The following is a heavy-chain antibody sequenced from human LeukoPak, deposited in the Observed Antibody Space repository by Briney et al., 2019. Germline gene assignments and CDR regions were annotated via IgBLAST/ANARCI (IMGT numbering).Heavy chain of an antibody. CDR1: GGSISSSSYY. J-gene: IGHJ4*02. Sequence: SETLSLTCTVSGGSISSSSYYWSWIRQPPGRGLEWIGYIYYSGSTNYNPSLKSRVTISVDTSKNQFSLKLSSVTAADTAVYYCARERYYGSGVFFDYWGQGTLVTVSS. V-gene: IGHV4-61*01. CDR2: IYYSGST. D-gene: IGHD3-10*01. CDR3: ARERYYGSGVFFDY.